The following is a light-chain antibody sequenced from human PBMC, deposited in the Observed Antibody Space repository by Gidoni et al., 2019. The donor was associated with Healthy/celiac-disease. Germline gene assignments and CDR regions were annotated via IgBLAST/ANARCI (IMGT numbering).Light chain of an antibody. V-gene: IGKV1-39*01. CDR2: AAS. Sequence: DIRMTQSPSSLSASVGDRVTITCRASQSISSYLNWYQQKPGKAPKLLIFAASSLQSGVPSRFSGSGSGTDFTLTISSLQPEDFATYYCQQSYSTPCSFGQXTKLEIK. J-gene: IGKJ2*04. CDR1: QSISSY. CDR3: QQSYSTPCS.